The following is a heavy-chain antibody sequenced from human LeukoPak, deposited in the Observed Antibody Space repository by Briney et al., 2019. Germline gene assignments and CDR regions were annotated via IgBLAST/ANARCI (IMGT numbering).Heavy chain of an antibody. Sequence: SETLSLTCTVSGGSISSSSYYWGWIRQPPGKGLEWLGSFYNRGSTYYNPSLKSRVTISVDTSKNEFSLMLSSVTTSDTAVYYCARHPGRISYLDYWGQGTLVTVSP. CDR3: ARHPGRISYLDY. J-gene: IGHJ4*02. CDR1: GGSISSSSYY. CDR2: FYNRGST. V-gene: IGHV4-39*01. D-gene: IGHD3-16*01.